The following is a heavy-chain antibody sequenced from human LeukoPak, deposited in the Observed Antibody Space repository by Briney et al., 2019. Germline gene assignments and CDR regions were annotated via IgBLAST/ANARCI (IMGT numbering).Heavy chain of an antibody. CDR1: GGSFSGYY. CDR3: ARGPSGSYYKGE. Sequence: SETLSLTCAVYGGSFSGYYWSWIRQPPGKGLGWIGEINHSGSTNYNPSLKSRVTISVDTSKNQFSLKLSSVTAADTAVYYCARGPSGSYYKGEWGQGTLVTVSS. V-gene: IGHV4-34*01. J-gene: IGHJ4*02. CDR2: INHSGST. D-gene: IGHD3-10*01.